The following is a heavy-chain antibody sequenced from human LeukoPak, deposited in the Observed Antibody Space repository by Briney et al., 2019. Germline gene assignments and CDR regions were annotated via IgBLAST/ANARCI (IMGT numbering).Heavy chain of an antibody. J-gene: IGHJ4*02. V-gene: IGHV3-20*03. CDR3: ARAKYYYDSSGYCD. D-gene: IGHD3-22*01. Sequence: GGSLRLSFAASGFTFDDYGMSWVRQAPGKGLEWVSGINWNGGSTGYADSVKGRFTISRDNAKNSLYLQMNSLRAEDTALYYCARAKYYYDSSGYCDWGQGTLVTVSS. CDR1: GFTFDDYG. CDR2: INWNGGST.